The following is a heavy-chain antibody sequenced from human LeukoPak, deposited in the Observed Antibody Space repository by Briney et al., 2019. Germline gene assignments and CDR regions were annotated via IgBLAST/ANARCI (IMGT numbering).Heavy chain of an antibody. CDR1: GFTFSSYS. CDR2: ISSSSSTI. CDR3: AREPLGDSPAY. J-gene: IGHJ4*02. V-gene: IGHV3-48*01. D-gene: IGHD2-21*02. Sequence: GGSLRLSCAASGFTFSSYSMNWVRQAPGKGLEWVSYISSSSSTIYYADSVKGRFTISRDNAKNSLYLQMNSLRAEDTAVYYCAREPLGDSPAYWGQGTLVTVSS.